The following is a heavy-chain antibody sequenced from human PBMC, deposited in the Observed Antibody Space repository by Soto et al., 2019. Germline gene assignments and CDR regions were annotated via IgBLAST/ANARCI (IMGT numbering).Heavy chain of an antibody. CDR1: GGTFSTYA. J-gene: IGHJ5*02. Sequence: QVQLVQSGAEVKKPGSSVKVSCKASGGTFSTYAISWVRKSPGQGLEWMGEIIPIFGTTNYAQKFQGRVTITADESTSTAYMELSSLRSEDTAIYYCAKVGYCSGGNCYGGDWFDPWAREPWSPSPQ. CDR2: IIPIFGTT. CDR3: AKVGYCSGGNCYGGDWFDP. D-gene: IGHD2-15*01. V-gene: IGHV1-69*01.